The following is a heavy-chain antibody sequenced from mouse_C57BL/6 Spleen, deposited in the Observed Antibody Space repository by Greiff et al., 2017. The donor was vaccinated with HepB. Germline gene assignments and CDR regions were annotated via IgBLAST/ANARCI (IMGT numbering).Heavy chain of an antibody. CDR2: ISSGGDYI. D-gene: IGHD1-1*01. J-gene: IGHJ3*01. V-gene: IGHV5-9-1*02. Sequence: EVKLVESGEGLVKPGGSLKLSCAASGFTFSSYAMSWVRQTPEKRLEWVAYISSGGDYIYYADTVKGRFTISRDNARNTLYLQMSSLKSEDTAMYYCTRGYDYGSSGAWFAYWGQGALVTVSA. CDR1: GFTFSSYA. CDR3: TRGYDYGSSGAWFAY.